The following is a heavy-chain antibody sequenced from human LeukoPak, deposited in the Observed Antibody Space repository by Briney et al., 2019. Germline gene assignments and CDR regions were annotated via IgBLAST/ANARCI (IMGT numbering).Heavy chain of an antibody. J-gene: IGHJ4*02. Sequence: GGSLRLSCAVSGFTFSSYAMSWVRQAPGKGLEWVSVISNSGDNIYYANFAKGRFTISRDNSKNTLYLQMSSLRADDTALYYCAKSQGPRSGSYHSWGQGTLVTVSP. CDR1: GFTFSSYA. V-gene: IGHV3-23*01. CDR2: ISNSGDNI. CDR3: AKSQGPRSGSYHS. D-gene: IGHD1-26*01.